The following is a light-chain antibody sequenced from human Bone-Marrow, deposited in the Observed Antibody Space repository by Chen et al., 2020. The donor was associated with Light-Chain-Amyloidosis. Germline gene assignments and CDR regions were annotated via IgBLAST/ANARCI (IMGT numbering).Light chain of an antibody. CDR3: CSYAGSYSYV. CDR2: NVS. Sequence: QSAVTQPRSVSGSPGQSVTISCTGTIDDVGGYDYVSWYQQHPGKAAQSMIANVSERPSVCPDRFSVSRSGNTASLTISVLQAEYEADYYCCSYAGSYSYVFGSGTKVTVL. J-gene: IGLJ1*01. V-gene: IGLV2-11*01. CDR1: IDDVGGYDY.